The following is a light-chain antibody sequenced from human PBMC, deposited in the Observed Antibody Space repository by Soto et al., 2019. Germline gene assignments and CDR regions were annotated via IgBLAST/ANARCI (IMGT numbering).Light chain of an antibody. CDR2: EVT. J-gene: IGLJ1*01. CDR3: SSYAGRNNFEA. V-gene: IGLV2-8*01. Sequence: QSVLTQPPSASVSPGQSVTISCTGSSTDIGGYNFVSWYQQHPGKAPKLISYEVTKRPSGVPDRFAGSKFGNTASLNGSGVQPEDEAEYQCSSYAGRNNFEAFGSGTKVTFL. CDR1: STDIGGYNF.